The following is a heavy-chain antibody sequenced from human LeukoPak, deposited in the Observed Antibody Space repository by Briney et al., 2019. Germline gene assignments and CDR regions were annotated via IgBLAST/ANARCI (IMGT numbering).Heavy chain of an antibody. J-gene: IGHJ4*02. CDR2: IKQDGSEK. CDR3: ARDFNVGATNLDY. D-gene: IGHD1-26*01. V-gene: IGHV3-7*01. Sequence: GGSLRLSCAASGFTFSSYWMSWVRQAPRKGLEWVANIKQDGSEKYYVDSVKGRFTISRDNAKNSLYLQMNSLRAEDTAVYYCARDFNVGATNLDYWGQGTLVTVSS. CDR1: GFTFSSYW.